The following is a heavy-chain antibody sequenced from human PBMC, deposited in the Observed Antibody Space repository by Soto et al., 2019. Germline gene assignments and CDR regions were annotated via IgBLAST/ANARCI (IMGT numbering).Heavy chain of an antibody. CDR1: GFTFSSYW. CDR2: IKQDGSEK. D-gene: IGHD2-15*01. V-gene: IGHV3-7*01. CDR3: ATTLLVLLPDAFDI. Sequence: EVQLVESGGGLVQPGGSLRLSCAASGFTFSSYWMSWVCQAPGKGLEWVANIKQDGSEKYYVDSVKGRFTISRDNAKDALYLQMNSLGAEDTAVYYCATTLLVLLPDAFDIWGQGTMVTVSS. J-gene: IGHJ3*02.